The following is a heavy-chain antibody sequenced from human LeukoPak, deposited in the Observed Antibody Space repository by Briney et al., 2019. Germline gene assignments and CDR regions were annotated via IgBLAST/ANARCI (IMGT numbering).Heavy chain of an antibody. CDR3: ARAGLSYYDSSGYYSAY. V-gene: IGHV3-30-3*01. J-gene: IGHJ4*02. CDR2: ISYDGSNK. Sequence: GGSLRLSCAASGFTFSSYAMHWVRQAPGKGLEWVAVISYDGSNKHYADSVKGRFTISRDNSKNTLYLQMNSLRAEDTAVYYCARAGLSYYDSSGYYSAYWGQGTLVTVSS. D-gene: IGHD3-22*01. CDR1: GFTFSSYA.